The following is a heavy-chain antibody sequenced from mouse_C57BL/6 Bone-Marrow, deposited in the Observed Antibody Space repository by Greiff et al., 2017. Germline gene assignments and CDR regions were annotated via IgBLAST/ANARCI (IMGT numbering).Heavy chain of an antibody. CDR1: GYTFTSYW. CDR3: AIEESYYGLPFDD. D-gene: IGHD2-1*01. V-gene: IGHV1-74*01. Sequence: QVQLQQPGAELVKPGASVKVSCKASGYTFTSYWMHWVKQRPGQGLEWIGRIHPSDRDTNYNQKFKVKATLTVDKSSITAYMQLSSLTSEDTAVDDCAIEESYYGLPFDDWGQGTTRTVSS. CDR2: IHPSDRDT. J-gene: IGHJ2*01.